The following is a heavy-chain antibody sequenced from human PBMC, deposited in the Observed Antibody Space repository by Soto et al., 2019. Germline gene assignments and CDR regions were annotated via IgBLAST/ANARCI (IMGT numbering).Heavy chain of an antibody. J-gene: IGHJ4*02. CDR2: FIAMLGTP. Sequence: ASVKVSCKASGGTFGSQGIAWVRQAPGQGLEWMGGFIAMLGTPTYAKKVQGRATISADESLTSSYLELRSLRSEDTGVYFCARGAMANFDHWGQGTVVTVSS. CDR3: ARGAMANFDH. CDR1: GGTFGSQG. D-gene: IGHD5-18*01. V-gene: IGHV1-69*13.